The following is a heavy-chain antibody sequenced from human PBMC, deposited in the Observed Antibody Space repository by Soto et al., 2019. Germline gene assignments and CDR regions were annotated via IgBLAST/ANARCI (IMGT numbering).Heavy chain of an antibody. J-gene: IGHJ4*02. Sequence: XETLSLTCSVSGRSISSNYWSWIRQSPDKGLEWLGYVFYGGTDYNPSLGGRVSMSVETSKSQFSLKLTSVTVADTAVYYCASYRGALYFEYWGPGNLVTVSS. CDR1: GRSISSNY. V-gene: IGHV4-59*01. CDR3: ASYRGALYFEY. D-gene: IGHD3-16*01. CDR2: VFYGGT.